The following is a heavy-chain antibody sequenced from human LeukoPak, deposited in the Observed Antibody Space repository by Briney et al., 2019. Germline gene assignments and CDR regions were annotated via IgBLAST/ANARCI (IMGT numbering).Heavy chain of an antibody. D-gene: IGHD2-15*01. Sequence: SETLSLTCAVYVGSFSSYYWSWIRQPPGKGLEWIGYVYFSGSTNYNPSLRSRVTISVDTSKNHFSLKLTSVTAADTAVYYCAGIVAALGGADYFDYWGQGALVTVSS. V-gene: IGHV4-59*01. CDR2: VYFSGST. CDR1: VGSFSSYY. J-gene: IGHJ4*02. CDR3: AGIVAALGGADYFDY.